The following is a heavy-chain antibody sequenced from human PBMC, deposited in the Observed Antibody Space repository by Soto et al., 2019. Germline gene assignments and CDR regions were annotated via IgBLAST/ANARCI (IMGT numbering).Heavy chain of an antibody. V-gene: IGHV3-23*01. J-gene: IGHJ1*01. Sequence: GGSLRLSCAASGFTFSSYGMSWFRQAPEKGLEGGAGTSASDGGAYYADSVKGRFTISRDNSENTLYRQMNSLRVEDTAVYYCAKDPDRESSQPWGQGTPVTVSS. CDR2: TSASDGGA. CDR3: AKDPDRESSQP. CDR1: GFTFSSYG.